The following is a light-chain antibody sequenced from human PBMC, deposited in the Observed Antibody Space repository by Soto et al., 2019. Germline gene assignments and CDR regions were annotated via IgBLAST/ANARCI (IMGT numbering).Light chain of an antibody. CDR3: QQYNSYPCT. V-gene: IGKV1-5*01. J-gene: IGKJ1*01. Sequence: DIQMTQSPSTLSASVGDSVTITCRASQSISSWLAWYQQKPGKAPKLLIYDASTLESGVPSRFSGSGSGTEFTLTISCLQSEDFATYYCQQYNSYPCTFGRGTKVDIK. CDR1: QSISSW. CDR2: DAS.